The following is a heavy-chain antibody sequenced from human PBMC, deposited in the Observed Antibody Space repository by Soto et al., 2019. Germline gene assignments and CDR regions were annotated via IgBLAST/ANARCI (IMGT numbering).Heavy chain of an antibody. Sequence: GGSLRLSCTASGFTFGDYAMSWFRQAPGKGLEWVAVISYDGSNKYYADSVKGRFTISRDNSKNTLYLQMNSLRAEDTAVYYCARDRRIAVAESYFQHWGQGTLVTVSS. V-gene: IGHV3-30-3*01. CDR1: GFTFGDYA. CDR2: ISYDGSNK. D-gene: IGHD6-19*01. CDR3: ARDRRIAVAESYFQH. J-gene: IGHJ1*01.